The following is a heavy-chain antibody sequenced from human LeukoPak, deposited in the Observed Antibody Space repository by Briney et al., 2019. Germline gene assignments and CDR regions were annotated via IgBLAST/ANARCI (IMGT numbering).Heavy chain of an antibody. CDR1: GYTFTSYG. CDR2: ISAYNGNT. D-gene: IGHD4-17*01. J-gene: IGHJ4*02. V-gene: IGHV1-18*01. CDR3: ARDPHDYGDYPYYFDY. Sequence: GASVKVSCKASGYTFTSYGISWVRQAPGQGLEWMGWISAYNGNTNYAQKLQGRVTMTTDTPTSTAYMELRSLRSDDTAVYYCARDPHDYGDYPYYFDYWGQGTLVTVSS.